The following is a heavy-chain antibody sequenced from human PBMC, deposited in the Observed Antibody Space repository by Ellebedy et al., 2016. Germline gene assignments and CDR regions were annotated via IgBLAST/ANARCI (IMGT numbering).Heavy chain of an antibody. Sequence: GESLKISXKGSGYSFTNYWIGWVRQMPGKGLEWMGIIFPGDSDTRYSPSFQGQVTISADKSISTAYLQWSSLKASDTAMYYCARRKGGSPGEYWFDPWGQGTLVTVSS. J-gene: IGHJ5*02. CDR2: IFPGDSDT. CDR1: GYSFTNYW. V-gene: IGHV5-51*01. D-gene: IGHD1-26*01. CDR3: ARRKGGSPGEYWFDP.